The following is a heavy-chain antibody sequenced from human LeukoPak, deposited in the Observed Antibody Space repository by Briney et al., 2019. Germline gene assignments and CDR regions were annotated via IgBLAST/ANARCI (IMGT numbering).Heavy chain of an antibody. Sequence: PGGSLRLSCAASGFTFSSYGMSWVCQPPGKGLEWIGEINHSGSTNYNPSLKSRVTISVDTSKNQSSLKLSSVTAADTAVYYCARGRVGFWSGYYNYFDYWGQGTLVTVSS. D-gene: IGHD3-3*01. CDR3: ARGRVGFWSGYYNYFDY. V-gene: IGHV4-34*01. CDR1: GFTFSSYG. CDR2: INHSGST. J-gene: IGHJ4*02.